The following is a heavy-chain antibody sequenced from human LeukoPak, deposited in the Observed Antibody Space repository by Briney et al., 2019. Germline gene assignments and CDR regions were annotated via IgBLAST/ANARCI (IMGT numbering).Heavy chain of an antibody. CDR3: ALGAYYYDSSGCYP. CDR2: IVVGSGNT. CDR1: GFTFTSSA. V-gene: IGHV1-58*02. D-gene: IGHD3-22*01. J-gene: IGHJ5*02. Sequence: SVKVSCKASGFTFTSSAMQWVRQARGQRLEWIGWIVVGSGNTNYAQKFQERVTITRDMSTSTAYMELSSLRSEDTAVYYCALGAYYYDSSGCYPWGQGTLVTVSS.